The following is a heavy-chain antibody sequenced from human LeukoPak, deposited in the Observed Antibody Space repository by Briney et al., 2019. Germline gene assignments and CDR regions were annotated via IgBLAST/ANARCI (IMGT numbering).Heavy chain of an antibody. CDR1: GFTFSDYA. J-gene: IGHJ4*02. Sequence: PGGSLRLSGTASGFTFSDYAMSWVRQAPGKGLEWVSGIGDSGRSTYYSDSVRGRCTISRDISKNTVYLEVNNLRAEDTAVYFCARHDSFIPYWGQGTLVSVSS. CDR2: IGDSGRST. D-gene: IGHD5-18*01. V-gene: IGHV3-23*01. CDR3: ARHDSFIPY.